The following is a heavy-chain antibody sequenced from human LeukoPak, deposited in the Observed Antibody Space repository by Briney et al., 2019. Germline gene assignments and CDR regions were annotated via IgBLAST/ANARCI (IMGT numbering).Heavy chain of an antibody. D-gene: IGHD6-25*01. Sequence: PSETLSLTCTVSGGSISSSSYYWGWIRQPPGKGLEWIGSIYYSGSTYYNPSLKSRVTISVDTSKNQFSLKLSSVTAADTAVYYCARDHFRAATSDWGQGTLVTVSS. CDR1: GGSISSSSYY. J-gene: IGHJ4*02. CDR3: ARDHFRAATSD. CDR2: IYYSGST. V-gene: IGHV4-39*07.